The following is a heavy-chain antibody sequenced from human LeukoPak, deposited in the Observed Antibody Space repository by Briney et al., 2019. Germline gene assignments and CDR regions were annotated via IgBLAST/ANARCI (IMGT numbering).Heavy chain of an antibody. J-gene: IGHJ4*02. CDR3: ASSRFRSYRSDY. Sequence: PSETLSLTCAVYGGSFSGYYWSWIRQPPGKGLEWIGEINHSGSTNYNPSLKSRVTISVDTSKNQFSLKLSSVTAADTAVYYCASSRFRSYRSDYWGQGTLVTVSS. CDR1: GGSFSGYY. V-gene: IGHV4-34*01. CDR2: INHSGST. D-gene: IGHD3-16*02.